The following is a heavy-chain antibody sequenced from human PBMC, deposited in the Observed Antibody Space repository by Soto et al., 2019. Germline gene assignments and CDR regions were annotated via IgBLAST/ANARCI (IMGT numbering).Heavy chain of an antibody. D-gene: IGHD5-12*01. J-gene: IGHJ4*02. Sequence: SETLSLTCTVSGGSISSSSYYWGWIRQPPGKGLEWIGSIYYSGSTYYNPSLKSRVTISVDTSKNQFSLKLSSVTAADTAVYYCARQGDGYNLYYFDYWGQGTLVTVSS. V-gene: IGHV4-39*01. CDR3: ARQGDGYNLYYFDY. CDR1: GGSISSSSYY. CDR2: IYYSGST.